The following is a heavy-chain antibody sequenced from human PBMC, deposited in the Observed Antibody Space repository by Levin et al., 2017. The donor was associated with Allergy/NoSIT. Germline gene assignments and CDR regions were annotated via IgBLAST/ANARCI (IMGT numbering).Heavy chain of an antibody. D-gene: IGHD3-10*01. Sequence: ASVKVSCKGSGYRFTSYWIAWVRQMPGKGLEWMGMIYPDDSDTTYSPSFQGQVTMSADKSISTAYLEWSSLKASDTAMYYCAREDYYGAGRFYKGWFDPWGQGTLVTVSS. CDR1: GYRFTSYW. CDR2: IYPDDSDT. J-gene: IGHJ5*02. V-gene: IGHV5-51*01. CDR3: AREDYYGAGRFYKGWFDP.